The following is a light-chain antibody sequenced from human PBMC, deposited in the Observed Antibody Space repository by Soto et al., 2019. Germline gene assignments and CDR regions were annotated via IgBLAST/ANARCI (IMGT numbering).Light chain of an antibody. CDR2: AAS. Sequence: EIVLTQSPVTLSLSPGERATLSCRASRRLASSDLGWYQQKPGQAPRLLIYAASTRATGIPDRFSGSGSATDFTLTISRLEPEDSAVYYCQHYDSSPPYTFGQGTKLEIK. J-gene: IGKJ2*01. V-gene: IGKV3-20*01. CDR1: RRLASSD. CDR3: QHYDSSPPYT.